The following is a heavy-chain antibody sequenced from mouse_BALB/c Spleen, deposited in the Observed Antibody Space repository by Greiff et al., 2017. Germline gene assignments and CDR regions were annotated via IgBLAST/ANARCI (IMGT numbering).Heavy chain of an antibody. D-gene: IGHD2-2*01. Sequence: VQLQQSGAELVKPGASVKLSCTASGFNIKDTYMPWVKQRPEQGLEWIGRIDPANGNTKYDPKFQGKATITADTSSNTAYLQLSSLTAEDTAVYYCARDYGYPWGQGTLVTVSA. J-gene: IGHJ3*01. CDR1: GFNIKDTY. CDR3: ARDYGYP. CDR2: IDPANGNT. V-gene: IGHV14-3*02.